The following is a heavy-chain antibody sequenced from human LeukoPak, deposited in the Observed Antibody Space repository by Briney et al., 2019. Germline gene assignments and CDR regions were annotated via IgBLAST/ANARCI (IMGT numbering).Heavy chain of an antibody. V-gene: IGHV3-23*01. Sequence: GGSLRLSCAASGFTFSSYEMNWVRQAPEKGLEWVATISGSGGGTYYADSVKGRFTISRDDSKNTLYLQMNSLRAEDTAVYYCAKDLGRYRNNYFDYWGQGTLVTVSS. D-gene: IGHD1-26*01. CDR2: ISGSGGGT. CDR1: GFTFSSYE. CDR3: AKDLGRYRNNYFDY. J-gene: IGHJ4*02.